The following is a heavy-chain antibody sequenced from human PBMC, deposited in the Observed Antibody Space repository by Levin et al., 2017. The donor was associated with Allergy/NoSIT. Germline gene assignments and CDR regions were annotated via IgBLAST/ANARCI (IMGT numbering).Heavy chain of an antibody. CDR2: IYQSGST. CDR1: GGSISSTSYY. D-gene: IGHD6-19*01. Sequence: SETLSLTCTVSGGSISSTSYYWGWIRQPPGKGLEWIGSIYQSGSTYYNPSLKSRVTISVDTSKNQFSLKLSSVTAADTAVYFCARVTPRYTSGWYTDWFDPWGQGTLVTVSS. J-gene: IGHJ5*02. V-gene: IGHV4-39*07. CDR3: ARVTPRYTSGWYTDWFDP.